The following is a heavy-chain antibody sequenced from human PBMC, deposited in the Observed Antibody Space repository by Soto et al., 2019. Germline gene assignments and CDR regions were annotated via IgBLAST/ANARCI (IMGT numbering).Heavy chain of an antibody. D-gene: IGHD2-15*01. V-gene: IGHV4-31*03. CDR3: VRGVAH. Sequence: QVQLQESGPGLVKPSQTLSLTCTVSGGSISSGGYYWSWIRQHPGKGLEWIGYIYYSGSTSSNPSRKSRVTTSVDTSKNQFSLELSSVSAAHPAVYYWVRGVAHWGPGTLVTVSS. CDR2: IYYSGST. J-gene: IGHJ4*02. CDR1: GGSISSGGYY.